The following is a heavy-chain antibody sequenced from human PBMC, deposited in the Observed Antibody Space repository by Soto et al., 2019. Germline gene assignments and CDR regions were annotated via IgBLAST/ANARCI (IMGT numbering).Heavy chain of an antibody. J-gene: IGHJ4*02. V-gene: IGHV1-69*13. CDR1: GGTFNNYA. CDR2: IIPIFGTA. D-gene: IGHD3-22*01. Sequence: ASVKVSCKASGGTFNNYAISWVRQAPGQGLEWMGGIIPIFGTANYAQKFQGRVTITADESTSTAYMELRSLRYEDTAVYYCARGVHYDSSGYYYFYWGQGTMVTVYS. CDR3: ARGVHYDSSGYYYFY.